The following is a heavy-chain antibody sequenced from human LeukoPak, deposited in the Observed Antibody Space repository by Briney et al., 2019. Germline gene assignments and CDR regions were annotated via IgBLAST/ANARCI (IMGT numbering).Heavy chain of an antibody. CDR3: APEVWELQGASDI. Sequence: GGSLRLSCADSTFSFSSYSMNWVRQAPGKGLEWVSSISSSSSYIYYIDSVRGRFTISRDNAKNSLYLQMHSLGAEDTALYYCAPEVWELQGASDIWGQGTMVTVSS. CDR2: ISSSSSYI. CDR1: TFSFSSYS. J-gene: IGHJ3*02. V-gene: IGHV3-21*01. D-gene: IGHD1-26*01.